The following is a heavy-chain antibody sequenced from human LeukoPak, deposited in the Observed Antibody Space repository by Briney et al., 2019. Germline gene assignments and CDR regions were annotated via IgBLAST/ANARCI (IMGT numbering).Heavy chain of an antibody. CDR3: ARDRGYSTFDY. Sequence: GRSLRLSCAASAFTFSNYWMSWVRPAPGKGLEWEANIKEDESEINYVDSVKGRFTISRDNAKNSLYLQMNSLRVDDTAVYYCARDRGYSTFDYWGQGTLVTVSS. D-gene: IGHD4-23*01. CDR1: AFTFSNYW. V-gene: IGHV3-7*01. CDR2: IKEDESEI. J-gene: IGHJ4*02.